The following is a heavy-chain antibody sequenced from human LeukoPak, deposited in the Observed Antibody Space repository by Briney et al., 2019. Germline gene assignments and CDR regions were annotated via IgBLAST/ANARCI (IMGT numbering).Heavy chain of an antibody. Sequence: ASVKVSCKASGYTFTGYYIHWVRQAPGQGLEWMGWINPYSGDTAYAQKFQGRVTMTRDTSINTAYMELNRLKFDDTAVYYCASDSSGWQIDYWGQGTLVTVSS. D-gene: IGHD6-19*01. V-gene: IGHV1-2*02. J-gene: IGHJ4*02. CDR2: INPYSGDT. CDR3: ASDSSGWQIDY. CDR1: GYTFTGYY.